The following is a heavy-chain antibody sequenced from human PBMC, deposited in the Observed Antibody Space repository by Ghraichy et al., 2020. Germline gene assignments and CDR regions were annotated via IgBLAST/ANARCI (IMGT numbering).Heavy chain of an antibody. V-gene: IGHV4-34*01. CDR1: GGSFSGYY. J-gene: IGHJ4*02. CDR2: INHSGST. D-gene: IGHD1-26*01. CDR3: ARGGLGATHKHDY. Sequence: SETLSLTCAVYGGSFSGYYWNWIRQPPGKGLEWIGEINHSGSTNYNPSLKSRVTISVDTSKNQFSLKLSSVTAADTAVYYCARGGLGATHKHDYWGQGTLVTVSS.